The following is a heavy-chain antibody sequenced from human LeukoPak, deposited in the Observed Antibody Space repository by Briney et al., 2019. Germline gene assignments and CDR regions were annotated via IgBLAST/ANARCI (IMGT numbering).Heavy chain of an antibody. D-gene: IGHD5-24*01. V-gene: IGHV4-4*02. Sequence: PSGTLSLTCAVSGVSISSNNWWTWVRQPPGKGLEWIGEIYHGGNTNYSPSLKTRVTISMDKSKNHLSLNLNSVTAADTAVYYCATRDQSRTDIVPPDYWGQGTLVTVSS. CDR3: ATRDQSRTDIVPPDY. CDR1: GVSISSNNW. J-gene: IGHJ4*02. CDR2: IYHGGNT.